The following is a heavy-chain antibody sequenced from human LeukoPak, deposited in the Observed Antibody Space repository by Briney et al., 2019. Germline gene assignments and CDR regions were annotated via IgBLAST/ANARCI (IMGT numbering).Heavy chain of an antibody. CDR1: GGSFSGYY. D-gene: IGHD6-13*01. CDR2: INHSGST. CDR3: ARHGRYSRAFRH. J-gene: IGHJ1*01. V-gene: IGHV4-34*01. Sequence: SETLSLTCAVYGGSFSGYYWSWIRQPPGKGLEWIGEINHSGSTNYNPSLKSRVTISVDTSKNQFSLKLSSVTAADTAVYYCARHGRYSRAFRHWGQGTLVTVSS.